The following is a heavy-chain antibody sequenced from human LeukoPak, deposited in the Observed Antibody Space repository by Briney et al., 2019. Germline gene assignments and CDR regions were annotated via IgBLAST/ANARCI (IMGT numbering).Heavy chain of an antibody. CDR2: VHPDTGYA. V-gene: IGHV1-8*01. D-gene: IGHD1-14*01. CDR1: GYPFTTYE. J-gene: IGHJ5*02. CDR3: ARGPRNDP. Sequence: ASVTVSCKTSGYPFTTYEINWVRQATGQGLEWMGWVHPDTGYADYAQKFQGRVTMTSDTSISTAYMELSSLRSDDTAVYFCARGPRNDPWGQGTLVTVSS.